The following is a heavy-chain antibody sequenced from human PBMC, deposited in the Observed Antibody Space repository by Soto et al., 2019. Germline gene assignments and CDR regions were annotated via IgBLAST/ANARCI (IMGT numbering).Heavy chain of an antibody. J-gene: IGHJ4*02. CDR3: AREHCSSPSCLHVFEY. CDR2: ISSSSSTI. V-gene: IGHV3-48*01. D-gene: IGHD2-2*01. CDR1: EFNFIGYS. Sequence: VGSLRLSYAASEFNFIGYSMHWVRQAPGKGLEWVSYISSSSSTIYYADSVKGRFTISRDNAKNSLYLQMNSLRAEDTAVYYCAREHCSSPSCLHVFEYWRKRTLVTVSS.